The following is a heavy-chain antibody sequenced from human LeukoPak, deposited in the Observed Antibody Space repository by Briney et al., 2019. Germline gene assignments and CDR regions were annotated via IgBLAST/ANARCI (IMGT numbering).Heavy chain of an antibody. CDR3: AKGAGNSVWYFEY. CDR1: GFTFSNYA. Sequence: GGSQRLSCAASGFTFSNYAMTWVRQAPGKGLEWVSGISGTGYSTYYADSVKGRFTISRDNSKNTLYLQMNSLRAEDTAVYYCAKGAGNSVWYFEYWGQGTLVIVSS. D-gene: IGHD4-23*01. J-gene: IGHJ1*01. CDR2: ISGTGYST. V-gene: IGHV3-23*01.